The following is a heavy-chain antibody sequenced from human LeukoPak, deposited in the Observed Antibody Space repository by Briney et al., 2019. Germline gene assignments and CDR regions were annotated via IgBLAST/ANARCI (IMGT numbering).Heavy chain of an antibody. V-gene: IGHV3-21*01. D-gene: IGHD4-11*01. CDR1: GFTFSSYS. Sequence: GGSLRLSCAASGFTFSSYSMNWVRQAPGKGLEWVSAISSSSSYIYYADSVKGRFTISRDNSENTLYVQMNSLRAEDTAVYYCARGDYSYYYVMDVWGQGTTVTVSS. CDR3: ARGDYSYYYVMDV. J-gene: IGHJ6*02. CDR2: ISSSSSYI.